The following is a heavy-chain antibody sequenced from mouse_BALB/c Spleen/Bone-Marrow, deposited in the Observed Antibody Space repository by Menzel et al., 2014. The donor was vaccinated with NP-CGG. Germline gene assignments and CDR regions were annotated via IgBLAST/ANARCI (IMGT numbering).Heavy chain of an antibody. CDR2: INPSNGRT. Sequence: ESGAELVKPGASVKLSCKASGYTFTSYWMHWVKQRPGQGLEWIGEINPSNGRTNYNEKFKSKATLTVDKSSSTAYMQLSSLTSEDSAVYCCARCYYGNYFDYWGQGTTLTVSS. CDR3: ARCYYGNYFDY. V-gene: IGHV1S81*02. J-gene: IGHJ2*01. CDR1: GYTFTSYW. D-gene: IGHD2-1*01.